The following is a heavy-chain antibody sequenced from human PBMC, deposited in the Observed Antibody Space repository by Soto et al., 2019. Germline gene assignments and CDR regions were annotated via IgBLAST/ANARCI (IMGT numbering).Heavy chain of an antibody. CDR2: INAGNGNT. V-gene: IGHV1-3*01. CDR3: ARDSVYDFWSGYYLHYYYYYMDV. Sequence: ASVKVSCKASGYTFTSYYMHWVRQAPGQRLEWMGWINAGNGNTKYSQKFQGRVTITRDTSASTAYMELSSLRSEDTAVYYCARDSVYDFWSGYYLHYYYYYMDVWGKGTTVTVSS. CDR1: GYTFTSYY. D-gene: IGHD3-3*01. J-gene: IGHJ6*03.